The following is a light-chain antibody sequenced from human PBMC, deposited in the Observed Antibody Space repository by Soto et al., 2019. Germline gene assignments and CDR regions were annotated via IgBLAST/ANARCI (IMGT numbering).Light chain of an antibody. CDR3: QQYGSSPFS. V-gene: IGKV3-20*01. Sequence: EVVLTQSPDTLSLSPGERATLSCRASQSVGTSLAWYQQKPGQAPRLLIYGGSIRATGIPNRFSGSGSGTDLTLTVSRVEPEDFAVYYCQQYGSSPFSFGGGTKMEMK. CDR2: GGS. J-gene: IGKJ4*01. CDR1: QSVGTS.